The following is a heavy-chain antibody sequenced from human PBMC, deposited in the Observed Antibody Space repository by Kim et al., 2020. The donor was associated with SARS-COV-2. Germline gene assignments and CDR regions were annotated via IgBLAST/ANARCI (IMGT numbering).Heavy chain of an antibody. J-gene: IGHJ6*02. CDR2: IYSGGST. CDR1: GFTVSSNY. V-gene: IGHV3-53*01. CDR3: SSWGGPSLLWFGELSPYYYGMDV. D-gene: IGHD3-10*01. Sequence: GGSLRLSCAASGFTVSSNYMSWVRQAPGKGLEWVSVIYSGGSTYYADSVKGRFTISRDNSKNTLYLQMNSLRAEDTAVYYCSSWGGPSLLWFGELSPYYYGMDVWGQGTTVTVSS.